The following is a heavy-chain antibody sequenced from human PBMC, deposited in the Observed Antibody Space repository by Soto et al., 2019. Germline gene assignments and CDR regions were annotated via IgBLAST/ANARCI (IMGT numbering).Heavy chain of an antibody. J-gene: IGHJ3*01. CDR3: TRGLESLDPFDA. Sequence: PGGSLRLSCAASGFIFNNYVMTWVRQAPGKGLEWVSGVKGNGGSTHYADSVKGRFTISRDDSKNALYLQMNSLRADDTAVYHCTRGLESLDPFDAWGPGTRVTVSS. CDR1: GFIFNNYV. V-gene: IGHV3-23*01. D-gene: IGHD3-16*01. CDR2: VKGNGGST.